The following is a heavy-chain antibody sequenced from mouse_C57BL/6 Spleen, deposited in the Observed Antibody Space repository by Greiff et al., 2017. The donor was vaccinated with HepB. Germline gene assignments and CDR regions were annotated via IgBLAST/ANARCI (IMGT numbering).Heavy chain of an antibody. D-gene: IGHD2-3*01. CDR2: IDPSDSYT. CDR3: ARDDGYPWYFDV. V-gene: IGHV1-50*01. Sequence: QVQLQQPGAELVKPGASVKLSCKASGYTFTSYWMQWVKQRPGQGLEWIGEIDPSDSYTNYNQKFKGKATLTVDTSSSTAYMQLSRLTSEDSAVYYCARDDGYPWYFDVWGTGTTVTVSS. CDR1: GYTFTSYW. J-gene: IGHJ1*03.